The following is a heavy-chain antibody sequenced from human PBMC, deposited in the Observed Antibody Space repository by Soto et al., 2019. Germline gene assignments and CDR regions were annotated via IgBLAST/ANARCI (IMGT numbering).Heavy chain of an antibody. D-gene: IGHD3-9*01. CDR1: GGTFRTTA. Sequence: QVHLVQSGAEVKKPGSSVKVSCKTSGGTFRTTAISWVRQAPGQGLEWMGEITPIFGTPDYAQKFQGRITITADESTSTVYKDLSSLRSEDTAVYYWARGGLVITDFYYGLDVWGPGTTVTVSS. V-gene: IGHV1-69*01. CDR3: ARGGLVITDFYYGLDV. J-gene: IGHJ6*02. CDR2: ITPIFGTP.